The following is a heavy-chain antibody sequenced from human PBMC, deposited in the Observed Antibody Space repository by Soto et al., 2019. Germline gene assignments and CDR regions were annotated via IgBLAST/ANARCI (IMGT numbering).Heavy chain of an antibody. CDR2: FDPEDGET. V-gene: IGHV1-24*01. J-gene: IGHJ3*02. CDR3: ATVRKLRFLDAFDI. Sequence: GASVKVSCKVSGYTLTELSMHWVRQAPGKGLEWMGGFDPEDGETIYAQKFQGRVTMTEDTSTDTAYMELSSLRSEDTAVYYCATVRKLRFLDAFDIWGQGTMVTVSS. D-gene: IGHD3-3*01. CDR1: GYTLTELS.